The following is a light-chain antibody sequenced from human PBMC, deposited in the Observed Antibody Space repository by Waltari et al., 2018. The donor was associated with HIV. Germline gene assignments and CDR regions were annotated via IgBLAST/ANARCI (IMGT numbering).Light chain of an antibody. V-gene: IGKV3-20*01. CDR2: GAP. J-gene: IGKJ4*01. CDR3: LQYYSIPLT. CDR1: QSVSSSY. Sequence: EIVLTQSPGTLSLSPGERATLSCRASQSVSSSYLAWYQQKPGQAPRLLIYGAPSRATGIPDRFSGSGSGTDFTLTISSLQAEDVAVYYCLQYYSIPLTFGGGTKVEIK.